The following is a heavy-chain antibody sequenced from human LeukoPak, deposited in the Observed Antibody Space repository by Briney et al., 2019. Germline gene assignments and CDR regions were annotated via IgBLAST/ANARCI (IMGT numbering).Heavy chain of an antibody. Sequence: SETLSLTCAVSGGSFRNYYWTWIRQPPGKGLEWIGEINHSGSTNYNPSLKSRVTLSVDTSENQFSLKLSSVTAADTAVYYCASISAGGFDRWGQGTLVTVSS. CDR1: GGSFRNYY. J-gene: IGHJ5*02. CDR2: INHSGST. V-gene: IGHV4-34*01. CDR3: ASISAGGFDR. D-gene: IGHD3-3*02.